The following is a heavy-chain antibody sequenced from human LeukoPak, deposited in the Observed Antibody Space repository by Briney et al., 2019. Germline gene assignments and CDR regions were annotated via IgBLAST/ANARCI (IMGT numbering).Heavy chain of an antibody. CDR2: INSDGSST. CDR3: AREVGETYYYDSSGYYYDY. Sequence: GGSLRLSCAASGFTFSSSWMHWVRQAPGKGLVWVSHINSDGSSTSYADSVKGRFTISRDNAKNTLYLQMNSPRAEDTAVYYCAREVGETYYYDSSGYYYDYWGQGTLVTVSS. J-gene: IGHJ4*02. V-gene: IGHV3-74*01. CDR1: GFTFSSSW. D-gene: IGHD3-22*01.